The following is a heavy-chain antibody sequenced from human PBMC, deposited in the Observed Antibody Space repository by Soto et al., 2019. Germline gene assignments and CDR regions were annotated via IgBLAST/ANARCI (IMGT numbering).Heavy chain of an antibody. CDR1: GGSISSYY. Sequence: PSETLSLPCTVSGGSISSYYWSWIRQPPGKGLEWIGYIYYSGSTNYNPSLKSRVTITVDTSKSQFSLKLSSVTAADTAVYYCAIVTITMVRGVIRRGYGMDVWGQGTTVTV. D-gene: IGHD3-10*01. V-gene: IGHV4-59*01. CDR2: IYYSGST. J-gene: IGHJ6*02. CDR3: AIVTITMVRGVIRRGYGMDV.